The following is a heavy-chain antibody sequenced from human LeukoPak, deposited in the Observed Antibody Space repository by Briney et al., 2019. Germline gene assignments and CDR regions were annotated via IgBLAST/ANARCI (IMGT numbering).Heavy chain of an antibody. CDR1: GGSFSGYY. CDR2: INHSGST. Sequence: PSETLSLTCAVYGGSFSGYYWSWIRQPPGKGLEWIGEINHSGSTNYNPSLKSRVTISVDTSKNQFSLKLSSVTAADTAVYYCAREENDILTGYYLGWFDPWGQGTLVTVSS. CDR3: AREENDILTGYYLGWFDP. D-gene: IGHD3-9*01. V-gene: IGHV4-34*01. J-gene: IGHJ5*02.